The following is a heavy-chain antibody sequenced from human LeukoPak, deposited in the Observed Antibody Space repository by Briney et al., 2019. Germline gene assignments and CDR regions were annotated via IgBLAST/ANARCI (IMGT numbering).Heavy chain of an antibody. CDR1: GFIFEDNG. D-gene: IGHD3-10*01. CDR3: ATHSYYYGSGSYPHYLDY. J-gene: IGHJ4*02. V-gene: IGHV3-20*04. CDR2: INWNGETT. Sequence: GGSLRLSCAASGFIFEDNGMSWVRQAPGKGMKWVSGINWNGETTGYVDSVKGRFTISRDNAKNSLYLQMNSLRAEDTALYYRATHSYYYGSGSYPHYLDYWGQGTLVTVSS.